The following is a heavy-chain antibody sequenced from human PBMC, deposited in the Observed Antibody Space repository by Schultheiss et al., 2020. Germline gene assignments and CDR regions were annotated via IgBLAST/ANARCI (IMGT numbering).Heavy chain of an antibody. D-gene: IGHD6-19*01. CDR3: AKVSSGWYGGHFDY. J-gene: IGHJ4*02. Sequence: GGSLRLSCAASGFTFSSYSMNWVRQAPGKGLEWVAVISYDGSNKYYADSVKGRFTISRDNSKNTLYLQMNTLRAEDTAVYYCAKVSSGWYGGHFDYWGQGTLVTVAS. V-gene: IGHV3-30*18. CDR1: GFTFSSYS. CDR2: ISYDGSNK.